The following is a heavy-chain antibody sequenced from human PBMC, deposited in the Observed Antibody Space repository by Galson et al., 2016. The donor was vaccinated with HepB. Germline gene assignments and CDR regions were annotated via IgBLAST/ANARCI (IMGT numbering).Heavy chain of an antibody. D-gene: IGHD4-17*01. CDR3: ARTLPTVTKGVGNWFDP. CDR2: ISYRGNT. CDR1: GGSISSGDYY. Sequence: TLSLTCTVSGGSISSGDYYWSWIRQHPGKGLEWIGYISYRGNTHYNPSLKSRLTTSVDTSKNQFSLKMTSATAADTAVYLCARTLPTVTKGVGNWFDPWGQGALVSVSS. J-gene: IGHJ5*02. V-gene: IGHV4-31*03.